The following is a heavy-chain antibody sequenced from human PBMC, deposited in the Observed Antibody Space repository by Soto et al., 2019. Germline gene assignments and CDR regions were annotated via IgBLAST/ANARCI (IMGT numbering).Heavy chain of an antibody. CDR3: TRQTDAVQWLVVPTDYNFDY. Sequence: LRLSCAASGFTFGGSAMHWVRQASGKGLEWVGHIRSKTNSYATAYAESVKGRFTISRDDSMNTAYLRMNSLKTEDTAVYFCTRQTDAVQWLVVPTDYNFDYWGQGTLVTVSS. J-gene: IGHJ4*02. CDR1: GFTFGGSA. CDR2: IRSKTNSYAT. V-gene: IGHV3-73*01. D-gene: IGHD6-19*01.